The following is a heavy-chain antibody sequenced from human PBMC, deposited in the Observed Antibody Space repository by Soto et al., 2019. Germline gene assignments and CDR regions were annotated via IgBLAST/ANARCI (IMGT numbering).Heavy chain of an antibody. CDR3: ATNNRASYHFDY. J-gene: IGHJ4*02. V-gene: IGHV1-69*01. CDR2: VIPLFGTT. Sequence: QVQLVQSGAEVKKPGSSVKVSCKAFGGTFSSYAISWVRQAPGQGLEWMGGVIPLFGTTNYAPRFQGRVAITADERARTAYMDLSSLKSEYTAVYYCATNNRASYHFDYWGQGTLVTVSS. CDR1: GGTFSSYA. D-gene: IGHD3-16*02.